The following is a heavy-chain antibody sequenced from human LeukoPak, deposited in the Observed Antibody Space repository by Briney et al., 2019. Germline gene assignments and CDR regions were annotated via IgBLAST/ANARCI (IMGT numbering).Heavy chain of an antibody. CDR3: AKDLARVATIPLFDY. CDR1: GFTFSSYW. V-gene: IGHV3-7*03. CDR2: IKQDGSEK. D-gene: IGHD5-12*01. J-gene: IGHJ4*02. Sequence: GGSLRLSCAASGFTFSSYWMSWVRQAPGKGLEWVANIKQDGSEKYYVDSVKGRFTISRDNAKNSLYLQMNSLRAEDTAVYYCAKDLARVATIPLFDYWGQGTLVTVSS.